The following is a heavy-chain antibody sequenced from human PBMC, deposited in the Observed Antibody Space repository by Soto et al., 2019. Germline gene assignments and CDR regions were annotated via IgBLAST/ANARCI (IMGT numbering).Heavy chain of an antibody. CDR1: GYTFTGYY. J-gene: IGHJ3*02. Sequence: ASVKVSCKASGYTFTGYYMHWVRQAPGQGLEWMGWINPNSGGTSYAQKFQGRVTMTRDTSISTAYMELSRLRSDDTAVYYCARLGLKSHYYDSPDIWGQGTMVTVSS. V-gene: IGHV1-2*02. CDR2: INPNSGGT. CDR3: ARLGLKSHYYDSPDI. D-gene: IGHD3-22*01.